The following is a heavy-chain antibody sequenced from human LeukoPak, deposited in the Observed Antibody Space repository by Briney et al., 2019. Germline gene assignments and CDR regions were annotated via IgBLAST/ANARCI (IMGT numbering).Heavy chain of an antibody. V-gene: IGHV3-74*01. CDR3: VRSLRSADF. J-gene: IGHJ4*02. Sequence: GSLRLSCRGSGFIYGNYWMTWVRQAPGKGLMWVSQISTDGSQTFYADSVKGRFTISRDNAKNTLFLQMDSLRPEDTAVYYCVRSLRSADFWGQGTLVTVSS. CDR2: ISTDGSQT. CDR1: GFIYGNYW.